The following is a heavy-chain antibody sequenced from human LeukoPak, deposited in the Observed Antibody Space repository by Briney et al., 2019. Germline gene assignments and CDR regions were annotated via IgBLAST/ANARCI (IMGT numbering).Heavy chain of an antibody. J-gene: IGHJ3*02. D-gene: IGHD3-16*01. CDR3: VRGQRFLCVFDM. Sequence: PGGSLRLSCAASGFTFSSYGMHWVRQAPGKGLEWVAVIWYDGSNKYYADSVKGQFTISRDNSKNTVYLQMNSLRAEDTAVYYCVRGQRFLCVFDMWGQGTMVTVSS. CDR2: IWYDGSNK. CDR1: GFTFSSYG. V-gene: IGHV3-33*01.